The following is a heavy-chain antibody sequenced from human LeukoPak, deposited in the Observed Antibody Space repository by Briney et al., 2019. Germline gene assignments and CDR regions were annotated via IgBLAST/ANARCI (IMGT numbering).Heavy chain of an antibody. CDR1: GFTFSSYG. CDR2: IWYDGSNK. Sequence: GGSLRLSCAASGFTFSSYGMHWVRQAPGKGLEWVAVIWYDGSNKYYADSVKGRFTISRDNSKNTLYLQMNSLRAEDTAVYYCARDQAVAGSFDYWGQGTLVTVSS. D-gene: IGHD6-19*01. V-gene: IGHV3-33*01. CDR3: ARDQAVAGSFDY. J-gene: IGHJ4*02.